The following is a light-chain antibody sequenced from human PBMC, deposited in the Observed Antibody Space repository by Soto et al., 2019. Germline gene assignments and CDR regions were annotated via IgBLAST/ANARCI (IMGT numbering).Light chain of an antibody. J-gene: IGLJ1*01. V-gene: IGLV2-14*01. CDR1: SSDVGGYSY. Sequence: LTQPASVSGSPGQSIAISCTGTSSDVGGYSYVSWYQQQPGKAPKLVISDVSNRPSGVSDRFSGSKSGNTASLTISGLQTEDEADYYCASYTTSRTYVFGTGTKVTVL. CDR2: DVS. CDR3: ASYTTSRTYV.